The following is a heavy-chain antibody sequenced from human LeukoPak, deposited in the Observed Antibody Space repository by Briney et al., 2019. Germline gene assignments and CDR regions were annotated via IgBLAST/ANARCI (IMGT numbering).Heavy chain of an antibody. CDR2: IWYDGSNK. CDR3: ARGAPGGDYFDY. D-gene: IGHD3-10*01. V-gene: IGHV3-33*08. J-gene: IGHJ4*02. Sequence: GGSLRLSCAASGFTFSSYGMHWVRQAPGKGLEWVAVIWYDGSNKYYVDSVKGRFTISRDNSKNTLYLQMNSLRAEDTAVYYCARGAPGGDYFDYWGQGTLVTVSS. CDR1: GFTFSSYG.